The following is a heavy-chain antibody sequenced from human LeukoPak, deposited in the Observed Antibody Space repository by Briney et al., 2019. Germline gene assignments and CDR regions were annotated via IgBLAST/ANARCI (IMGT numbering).Heavy chain of an antibody. Sequence: GGSLRLSCAASGFTFSSYGMHWVRQAPGKGLEWVAVISYDGSNKYYADSVKGRFTISRDNSKNTLYLQMNSLRAEDTAVYYCAKDRNPRRAKDDYFDCWGQGTLVTVSS. CDR3: AKDRNPRRAKDDYFDC. V-gene: IGHV3-30*18. CDR1: GFTFSSYG. J-gene: IGHJ4*02. CDR2: ISYDGSNK. D-gene: IGHD1-26*01.